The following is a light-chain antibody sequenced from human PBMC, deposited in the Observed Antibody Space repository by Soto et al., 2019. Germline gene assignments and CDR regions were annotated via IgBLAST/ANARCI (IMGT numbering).Light chain of an antibody. CDR1: SSNIGAGYD. CDR3: QSYDSSLSGYV. CDR2: GNS. V-gene: IGLV1-40*01. Sequence: QSVLTQPPSVSGAPVQRGTISCTGSSSNIGAGYDVHWYQQLPGTAPKLLIYGNSNRPSGVPDRFSGSKSGTSASLAITGLQAEDEADYYCQSYDSSLSGYVFGTGTKVTVL. J-gene: IGLJ1*01.